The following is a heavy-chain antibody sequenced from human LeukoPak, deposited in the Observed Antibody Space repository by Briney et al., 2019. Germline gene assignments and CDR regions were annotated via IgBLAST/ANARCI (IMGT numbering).Heavy chain of an antibody. Sequence: GGSLRLSCVGSGFTFNDYYMSWIRQAPGKGLEWVSAISGSGGSTYYADSVKGRFTISRDNSKNTLYLQMNSLRAEDTAVYYCAKSLGYSSGIDAFDIWGQGTMVTVSS. CDR3: AKSLGYSSGIDAFDI. CDR1: GFTFNDYY. D-gene: IGHD6-19*01. CDR2: ISGSGGST. V-gene: IGHV3-23*01. J-gene: IGHJ3*02.